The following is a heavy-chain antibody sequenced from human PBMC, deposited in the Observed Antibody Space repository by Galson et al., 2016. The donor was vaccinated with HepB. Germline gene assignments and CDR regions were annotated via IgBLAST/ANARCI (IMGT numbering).Heavy chain of an antibody. CDR1: GGSMSSYY. D-gene: IGHD3-16*01. Sequence: SETLSPTCSVSGGSMSSYYWSWIRQPPGKGLEWIGYIHYAGITNYNPSPKTRITISVDTAKNQLSLKMTSVTAADTAVDFCARVVGGFQSYFDHWGQGKLVTVSS. CDR3: ARVVGGFQSYFDH. J-gene: IGHJ4*02. CDR2: IHYAGIT. V-gene: IGHV4-59*01.